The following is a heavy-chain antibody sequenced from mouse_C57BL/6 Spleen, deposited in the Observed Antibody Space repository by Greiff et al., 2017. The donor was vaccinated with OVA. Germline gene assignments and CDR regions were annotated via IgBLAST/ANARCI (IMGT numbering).Heavy chain of an antibody. CDR1: GYSITSGYY. Sequence: EVKLMESGPGLVKPSQSLSLTCSVTGYSITSGYYWNWIRQFPGNKLEWMGYISYDGSNNYNPSLKNRISITRDTSKNQFFRKLNSVTTEDTATYYCARGPHYYGSSYEFAYWGKGTLVTVSA. CDR3: ARGPHYYGSSYEFAY. D-gene: IGHD1-1*01. J-gene: IGHJ3*01. V-gene: IGHV3-6*01. CDR2: ISYDGSN.